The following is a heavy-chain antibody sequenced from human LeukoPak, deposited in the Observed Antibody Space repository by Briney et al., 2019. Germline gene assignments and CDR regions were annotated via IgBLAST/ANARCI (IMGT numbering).Heavy chain of an antibody. CDR3: AREVGGCSGGSCYSTYFDY. Sequence: ASVKVSCKAPGYTFTGYYMHWVRQAPGQGLEWMGWINPNSGATNYAQKFQGRVTMTRDTSISTAYMELSRLRSDDTAVYYCAREVGGCSGGSCYSTYFDYWGQGTLVTVSS. V-gene: IGHV1-2*02. CDR1: GYTFTGYY. CDR2: INPNSGAT. D-gene: IGHD2-15*01. J-gene: IGHJ4*02.